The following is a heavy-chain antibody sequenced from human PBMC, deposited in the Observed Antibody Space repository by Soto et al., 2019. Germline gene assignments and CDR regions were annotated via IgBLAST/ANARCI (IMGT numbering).Heavy chain of an antibody. CDR2: IIPIFGTA. Sequence: SVKVSCKASGGTFSSYAISWVRQAPGQGLEWMGGIIPIFGTANYAQKFQGRVTITADKSTSTAYMELSSLRSEDTAVYYCSLFWSGSYTWDYWGQGTLVTVSS. D-gene: IGHD3-3*01. CDR1: GGTFSSYA. V-gene: IGHV1-69*06. J-gene: IGHJ4*02. CDR3: SLFWSGSYTWDY.